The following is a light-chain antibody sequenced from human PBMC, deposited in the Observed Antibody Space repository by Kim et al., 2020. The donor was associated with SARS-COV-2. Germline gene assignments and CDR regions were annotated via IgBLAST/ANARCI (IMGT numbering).Light chain of an antibody. CDR2: SNS. J-gene: IGLJ3*02. Sequence: PGQSASISCSGSSCNSGSETVNWYQQRPGTAPKLHIYSNSQRPSGVPDRVSGSESGASASLASSGLQAEDEADYYCAAWDGSGWVFGGGTKLTVL. CDR3: AAWDGSGWV. V-gene: IGLV1-44*01. CDR1: SCNSGSET.